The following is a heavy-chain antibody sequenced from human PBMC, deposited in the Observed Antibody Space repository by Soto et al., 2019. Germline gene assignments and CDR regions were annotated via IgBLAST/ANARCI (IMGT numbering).Heavy chain of an antibody. CDR2: IYWSGST. CDR1: GGSMRRYY. D-gene: IGHD6-13*01. V-gene: IGHV4-59*01. CDR3: AREGSSSWSGDYGMDV. Sequence: QVQLQESGPGLVKPSETLSLTCTVSGGSMRRYYWSWIRQPPGKGLEWIGYIYWSGSTNYNPSPKSRVTMSVDTSTNQFPLNLNSVTAADTAVYYCAREGSSSWSGDYGMDVWGQGTTVTVSS. J-gene: IGHJ6*02.